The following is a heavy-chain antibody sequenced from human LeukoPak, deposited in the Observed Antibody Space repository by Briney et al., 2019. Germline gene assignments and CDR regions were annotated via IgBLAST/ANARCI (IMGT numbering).Heavy chain of an antibody. V-gene: IGHV3-21*01. CDR2: ISSSSGYI. J-gene: IGHJ4*02. Sequence: GGSLRLSCAASGFTFSSYSMNWVRQAPGKGLEWVSSISSSSGYIYYADSVKGRFTISRDNAKNSLYLQMNSLRAEDTAVYYCVRTRGWAYFDYWGQGTLVTVSS. CDR3: VRTRGWAYFDY. D-gene: IGHD6-19*01. CDR1: GFTFSSYS.